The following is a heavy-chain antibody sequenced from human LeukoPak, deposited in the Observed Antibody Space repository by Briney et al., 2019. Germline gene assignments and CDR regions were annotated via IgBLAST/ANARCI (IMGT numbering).Heavy chain of an antibody. CDR1: GFTFSSYA. CDR2: ISGSGGST. J-gene: IGHJ5*02. Sequence: GGSLRLSCAASGFTFSSYAMSWVRQAPGKGLEWVSAISGSGGSTYYADSVKGRFTISRDNSKNTLYLQMNSLRAEDTAVYYCAKDFSRCSSGLGDPWGQGTLVTVSS. D-gene: IGHD6-19*01. V-gene: IGHV3-23*01. CDR3: AKDFSRCSSGLGDP.